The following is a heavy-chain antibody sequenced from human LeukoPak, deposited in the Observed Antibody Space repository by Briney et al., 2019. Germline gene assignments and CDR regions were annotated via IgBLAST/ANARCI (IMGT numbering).Heavy chain of an antibody. V-gene: IGHV4-4*02. CDR1: GGSISSSNW. CDR2: IYHSGST. J-gene: IGHJ4*02. D-gene: IGHD3-9*01. CDR3: ARVGDTFDWYLDY. Sequence: SETLSLTCAVSGGSISSSNWWSWVRQPPGKGLEWIGEIYHSGSTNYNPSLKSRVTISVDKSKNQFSLKLSSVTAADTAVYYCARVGDTFDWYLDYWGQGTLVTVSS.